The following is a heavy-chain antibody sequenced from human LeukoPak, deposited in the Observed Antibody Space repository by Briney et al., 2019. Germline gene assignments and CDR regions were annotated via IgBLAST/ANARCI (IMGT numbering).Heavy chain of an antibody. J-gene: IGHJ4*02. CDR3: ARDRYDILTGYYDVWYFDY. CDR2: IISSRSYT. CDR1: GFTFSDYY. Sequence: PGGSLRLSCAASGFTFSDYYMSWIRQAPGKGLEWVSYIISSRSYTNYAGSVKGRFTISRDNAKNSLYLQMNSLRAEDTAVYYCARDRYDILTGYYDVWYFDYWGQGTLVTVSS. D-gene: IGHD3-9*01. V-gene: IGHV3-11*05.